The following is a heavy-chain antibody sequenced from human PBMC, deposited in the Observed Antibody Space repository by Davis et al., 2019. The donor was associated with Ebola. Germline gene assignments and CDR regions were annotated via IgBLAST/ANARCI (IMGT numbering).Heavy chain of an antibody. CDR3: ARGSRSSWYEWFDP. D-gene: IGHD6-13*01. Sequence: ASVKVSCKASGYTFTSYAMHWVRQAPGQRLEWMGWINAGNGNTKYSQKFQGWVTMTRDTSISTAYMELSRLRSDDTAVYYCARGSRSSWYEWFDPWGQGTLVTVSS. V-gene: IGHV1-3*01. J-gene: IGHJ5*02. CDR2: INAGNGNT. CDR1: GYTFTSYA.